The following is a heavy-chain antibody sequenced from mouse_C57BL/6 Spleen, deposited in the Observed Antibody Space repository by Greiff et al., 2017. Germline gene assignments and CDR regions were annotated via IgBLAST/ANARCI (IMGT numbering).Heavy chain of an antibody. J-gene: IGHJ4*01. CDR1: GYTFTSYW. Sequence: QVQLQQPGAELVRPGSSVKLSCKASGYTFTSYWMHWVKQRPIQGLEWIGNIDPSDSETHYNQKFKDKATLTVDKSSSTAYMQLSSLTSEDSAVYYCAREGLGRFYAMDYWGQGTSVTVSS. CDR3: AREGLGRFYAMDY. CDR2: IDPSDSET. D-gene: IGHD4-1*01. V-gene: IGHV1-52*01.